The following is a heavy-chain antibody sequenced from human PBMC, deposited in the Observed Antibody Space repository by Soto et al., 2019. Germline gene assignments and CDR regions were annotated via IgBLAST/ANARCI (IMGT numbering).Heavy chain of an antibody. CDR2: INHSGST. D-gene: IGHD4-17*01. Sequence: QVQLQQWGAGLLKPSETLSLTCAVYGGSFSGYYWSWIRQPPGKGLEWIGEINHSGSTNYNPSLKSRVTISVDTSKNQVSLKLSSVTAADTAVYYGAGAGLYGGYAWIDYWGQGTLVAVCS. J-gene: IGHJ4*02. CDR3: AGAGLYGGYAWIDY. V-gene: IGHV4-34*01. CDR1: GGSFSGYY.